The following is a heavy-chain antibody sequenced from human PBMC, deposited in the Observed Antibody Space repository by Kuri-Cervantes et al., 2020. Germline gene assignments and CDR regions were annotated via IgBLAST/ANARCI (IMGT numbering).Heavy chain of an antibody. D-gene: IGHD2/OR15-2a*01. CDR1: GFTFSSYG. CDR2: IWYDGSNK. CDR3: AKQGAHTFKYYYYGMDV. Sequence: GESLKISCAASGFTFSSYGMHWVRQAPGKGLEWVAVIWYDGSNKYYADSVKGRFTISRDNSKNTLYLQMNSLRAEDTAVYYCAKQGAHTFKYYYYGMDVWGQGTTVTVSS. J-gene: IGHJ6*02. V-gene: IGHV3-33*06.